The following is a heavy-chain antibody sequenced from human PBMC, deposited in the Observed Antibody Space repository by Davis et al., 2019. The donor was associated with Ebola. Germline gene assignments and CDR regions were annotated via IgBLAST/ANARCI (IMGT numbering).Heavy chain of an antibody. J-gene: IGHJ4*02. D-gene: IGHD2-21*02. Sequence: PGGSLRLSCAASGFTVGSNYMSWVRQAPGKGLEWVSVIYSGGSTYYADSVKGRFTISRDNSKNTLYLQMNSLRAEDTAVYYCARVGGDYAFDYWGQGTLVTVSS. CDR1: GFTVGSNY. V-gene: IGHV3-53*05. CDR2: IYSGGST. CDR3: ARVGGDYAFDY.